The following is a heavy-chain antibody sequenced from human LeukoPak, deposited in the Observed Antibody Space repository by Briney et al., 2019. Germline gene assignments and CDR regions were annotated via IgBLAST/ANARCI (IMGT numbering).Heavy chain of an antibody. CDR2: INPSAGST. Sequence: GASVTVSFMSSGYTFTSYYMHWVRQAPGQGREWMGIINPSAGSTSYAQKFQGRVTMTRDTSTSTVYMELSSLRSEDTAVYYCARGGLQLLAPFDYWGQGTLVTVSS. V-gene: IGHV1-46*01. CDR3: ARGGLQLLAPFDY. CDR1: GYTFTSYY. D-gene: IGHD5-18*01. J-gene: IGHJ4*02.